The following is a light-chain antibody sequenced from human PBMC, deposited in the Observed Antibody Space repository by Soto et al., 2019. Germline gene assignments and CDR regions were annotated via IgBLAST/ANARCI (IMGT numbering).Light chain of an antibody. Sequence: ESVLTQSPGTLSLSPGERATLSCRASQSVSSSFLAWYQLKPGQAPRLLIYGASSRATGIPDMFSGSGSGTDFTLTISRLEPEDFAVYYCQQYDSSPWTFVQGTKVEIK. J-gene: IGKJ1*01. CDR3: QQYDSSPWT. V-gene: IGKV3-20*01. CDR2: GAS. CDR1: QSVSSSF.